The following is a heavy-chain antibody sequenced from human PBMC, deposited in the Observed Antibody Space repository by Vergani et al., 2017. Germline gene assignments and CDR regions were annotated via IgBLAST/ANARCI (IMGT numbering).Heavy chain of an antibody. CDR1: GGTFSSYT. Sequence: QVQLVQSGAEVKKPGSSVKVSCKASGGTFSSYTISWVRQAPGQGLEWMGRIIPILGIANYAQKFQGRVTITADKSTSTAYMELSSLRSEDTAVYYCAREAEYYYDSSPFDYWGQGTLVTVSS. CDR2: IIPILGIA. V-gene: IGHV1-69*02. CDR3: AREAEYYYDSSPFDY. J-gene: IGHJ4*02. D-gene: IGHD3-22*01.